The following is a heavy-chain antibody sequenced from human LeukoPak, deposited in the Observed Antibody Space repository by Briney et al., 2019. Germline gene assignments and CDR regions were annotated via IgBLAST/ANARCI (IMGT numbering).Heavy chain of an antibody. CDR1: GFTFSSYA. Sequence: PGGSLRLSCAASGFTFSSYAMSWVRQAPGKGLEWVSGASGSGGATNYADSVKGRFTISRDNSKNTLYLQMNSLRAEDTAVYFCAKRSGYSSGWADYWGQGTLVAVSS. CDR3: AKRSGYSSGWADY. J-gene: IGHJ4*02. CDR2: ASGSGGAT. V-gene: IGHV3-23*01. D-gene: IGHD6-19*01.